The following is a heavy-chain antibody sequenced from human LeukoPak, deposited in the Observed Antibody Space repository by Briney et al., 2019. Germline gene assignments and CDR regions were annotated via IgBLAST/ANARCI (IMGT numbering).Heavy chain of an antibody. CDR1: GFTFSSYG. D-gene: IGHD5-12*01. Sequence: GRSLRLSCAASGFTFSSYGMHWVRQAPGKGLEYVSAISSNGGSTYYADSVKGRFTISRDNSKNTLYLQMSSLRAEDTAVYYCVKGGYSGYDGLFDYWGQGTLVTVSS. CDR3: VKGGYSGYDGLFDY. CDR2: ISSNGGST. V-gene: IGHV3-64D*06. J-gene: IGHJ4*02.